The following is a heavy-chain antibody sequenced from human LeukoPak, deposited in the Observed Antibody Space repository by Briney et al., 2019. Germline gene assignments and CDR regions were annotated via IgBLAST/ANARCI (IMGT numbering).Heavy chain of an antibody. Sequence: SVKVSCKASGGTFSSYAISWVRQAPGQGLEWMGRIIPILGIANYAQKFQGRVTITAGKSTSTAYMELSSLRPEDTAVYYCARDSSIAVAHTADYWGQGTLVTVSS. V-gene: IGHV1-69*04. CDR3: ARDSSIAVAHTADY. CDR2: IIPILGIA. D-gene: IGHD6-19*01. J-gene: IGHJ4*02. CDR1: GGTFSSYA.